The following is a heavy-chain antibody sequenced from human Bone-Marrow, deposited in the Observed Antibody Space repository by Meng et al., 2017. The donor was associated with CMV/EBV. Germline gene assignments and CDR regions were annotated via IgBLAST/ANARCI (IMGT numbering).Heavy chain of an antibody. CDR2: FYYSGST. CDR3: ARVPPDYDFWSGCFDY. CDR1: SISSGGHY. J-gene: IGHJ4*02. D-gene: IGHD3-3*01. V-gene: IGHV4-31*02. Sequence: SISSGGHYWSWIRQHPGKGLEWIGYFYYSGSTYYNPSLKSRVTISVDTSKNQFSLKLSSVTAADTAVYYCARVPPDYDFWSGCFDYWGQGTLVTVSS.